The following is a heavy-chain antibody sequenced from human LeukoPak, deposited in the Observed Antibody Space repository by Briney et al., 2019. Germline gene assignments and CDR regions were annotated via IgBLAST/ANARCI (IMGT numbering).Heavy chain of an antibody. CDR1: GFTFSRYA. CDR3: ARDPNGDYIGAFEI. CDR2: IISDTT. V-gene: IGHV3-23*01. J-gene: IGHJ3*02. D-gene: IGHD4-17*01. Sequence: GGSLRLSCAASGFTFSRYAMMWLRQAPGKGLEWVSAIISDTTLYAGSVKGRFTISRDNSKNTLYLQMSSLRVEDTAVYYCARDPNGDYIGAFEIWGQGTMVTVSS.